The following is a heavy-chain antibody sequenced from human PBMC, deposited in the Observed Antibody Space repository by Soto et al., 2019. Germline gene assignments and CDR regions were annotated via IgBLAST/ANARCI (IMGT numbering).Heavy chain of an antibody. D-gene: IGHD6-19*01. CDR1: GLTFSRYW. CDR2: IAGEGIST. CDR3: IRDLRSGDF. V-gene: IGHV3-74*01. J-gene: IGHJ4*02. Sequence: EVQLVESGGGLVQPGGSLRLSCAASGLTFSRYWMHWVRQAPGKGLVWVSRIAGEGISTNYADSVKGRFTASRDNAKNTVYLEMSSLRAEDTAVYYCIRDLRSGDFWGQGTLVTVSS.